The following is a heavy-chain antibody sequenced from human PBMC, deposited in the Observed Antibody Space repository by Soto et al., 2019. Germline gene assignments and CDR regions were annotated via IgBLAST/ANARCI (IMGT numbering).Heavy chain of an antibody. CDR2: IFPIFATA. Sequence: PVKGSCKASGGRLSSYASSWVRQATGKGIEWIGGIFPIFATANSAQKFQGRVTITADESTSTAYMELSSLRSEDTAVYYCARDNFFYYDSSGYSESYGMDVWGQGTTVTVSS. D-gene: IGHD3-22*01. CDR3: ARDNFFYYDSSGYSESYGMDV. V-gene: IGHV1-69*01. J-gene: IGHJ6*02. CDR1: GGRLSSYA.